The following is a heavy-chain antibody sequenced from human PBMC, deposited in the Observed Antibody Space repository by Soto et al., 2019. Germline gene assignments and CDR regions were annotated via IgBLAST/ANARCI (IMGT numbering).Heavy chain of an antibody. CDR1: GYSFTSYW. Sequence: GESLKISCKGSGYSFTSYWIGWVRQMPGKGLEWMGIIYPGDSDTRYSPSFQGQVTISADKSISTAYLQWSSLKASDTAMYYCATSPIAAAGFYYYYGMDVWGQGTTVTVSS. CDR2: IYPGDSDT. D-gene: IGHD6-13*01. J-gene: IGHJ6*02. CDR3: ATSPIAAAGFYYYYGMDV. V-gene: IGHV5-51*01.